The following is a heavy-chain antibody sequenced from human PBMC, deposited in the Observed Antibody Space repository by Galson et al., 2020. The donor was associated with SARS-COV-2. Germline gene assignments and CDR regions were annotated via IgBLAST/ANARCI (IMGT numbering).Heavy chain of an antibody. CDR1: GGTFSSYA. D-gene: IGHD6-13*01. CDR3: ARGTSSSWSFPPFDY. V-gene: IGHV1-69*10. CDR2: IIPILGIA. Sequence: SVTVSCKASGGTFSSYALSWVRQAPGQGLEWMGGIIPILGIANYAQKFQGRVTITADKSTSTAYMELSSLISEDTAVYYCARGTSSSWSFPPFDYWGQGTLVTVSS. J-gene: IGHJ4*02.